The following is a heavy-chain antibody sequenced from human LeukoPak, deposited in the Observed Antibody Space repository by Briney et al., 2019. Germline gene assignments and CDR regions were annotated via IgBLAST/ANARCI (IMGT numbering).Heavy chain of an antibody. D-gene: IGHD3-10*01. CDR1: GYTFTGYY. J-gene: IGHJ4*02. Sequence: ASVKVSCTASGYTFTGYYMHWVRQAPGQGLEWMGWINPNSGGTNYAQKFQGRVTMTRDTSISTAYMELSRLRSDDTAVYYCARSIYGSGSPKPFDYWGQGTLVAVSS. CDR3: ARSIYGSGSPKPFDY. V-gene: IGHV1-2*02. CDR2: INPNSGGT.